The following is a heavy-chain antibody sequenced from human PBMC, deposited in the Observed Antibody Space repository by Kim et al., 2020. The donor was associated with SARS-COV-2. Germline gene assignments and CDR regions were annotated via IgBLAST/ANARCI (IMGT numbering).Heavy chain of an antibody. CDR2: ISPYIGGV. V-gene: IGHV1-18*01. CDR3: ARQICGGDCSPFGY. J-gene: IGHJ4*02. D-gene: IGHD2-21*01. CDR1: GYTFTTSG. Sequence: ASVKVSCKTSGYTFTTSGISWVRQAPGQGLEWMGWISPYIGGVNYAQNLQGRVTMTTDISTSTAYMELRGLKSDDTAGYYCARQICGGDCSPFGYWGQGT.